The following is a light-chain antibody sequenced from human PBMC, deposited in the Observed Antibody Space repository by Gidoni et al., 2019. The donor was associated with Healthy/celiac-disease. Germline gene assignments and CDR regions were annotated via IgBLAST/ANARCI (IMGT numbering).Light chain of an antibody. CDR1: SSNIGSNY. V-gene: IGLV1-47*01. CDR2: RNN. J-gene: IGLJ2*01. CDR3: AAWDDSLSGNVV. Sequence: QSVLTQPPSASGTPGQRVTISCSGSSSNIGSNYVYWYQQLPGTAPKLLIYRNNQRPSGVSDRFSGSKSGTSASLAISGLRSEDEADYYCAAWDDSLSGNVVFGGGTKLTVL.